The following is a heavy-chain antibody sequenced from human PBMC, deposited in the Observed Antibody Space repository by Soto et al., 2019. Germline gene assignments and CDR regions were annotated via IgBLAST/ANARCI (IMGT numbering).Heavy chain of an antibody. CDR2: IIPIFGTA. V-gene: IGHV1-69*06. D-gene: IGHD2-15*01. CDR1: GGTFSSYA. Sequence: QVQLVQSGAEVKKPGSSVKVSCKASGGTFSSYAISWVRQAPGQGLEWMGGIIPIFGTANYAQKFQGRVTITADKSTSTAYMELSSLRSEDTAVYYCAREPYCSGGSCYEREYYFDYWGQGTLVTVSS. J-gene: IGHJ4*02. CDR3: AREPYCSGGSCYEREYYFDY.